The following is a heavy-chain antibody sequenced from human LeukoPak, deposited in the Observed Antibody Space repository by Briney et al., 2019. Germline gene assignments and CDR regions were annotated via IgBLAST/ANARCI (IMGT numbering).Heavy chain of an antibody. CDR2: IKQDGSEK. CDR1: GFTFSSYW. CDR3: ATAFCASDCYPFDH. J-gene: IGHJ4*02. V-gene: IGHV3-7*01. D-gene: IGHD2-21*02. Sequence: GGSLRLSCAASGFTFSSYWMSWVRQAPGKGLEWVANIKQDGSEKYYVDSVKGRFTISRDNAKNSLYLQMNSLRPEDTAVYSCATAFCASDCYPFDHWGQGTLVSVSS.